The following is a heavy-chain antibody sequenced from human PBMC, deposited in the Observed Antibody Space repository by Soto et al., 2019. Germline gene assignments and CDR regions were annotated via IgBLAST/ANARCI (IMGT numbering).Heavy chain of an antibody. CDR2: ISGSGGST. D-gene: IGHD6-13*01. J-gene: IGHJ4*02. Sequence: GGSLRLSCAASGFTFSSYAMSWVRQAPGKGLEWISAISGSGGSTYYADSVKGRFTISRDNSKNTLYLQMNSLRAEDTAVYYCAKDQGQQLVLRPVDYWGQGTLVTVSS. CDR1: GFTFSSYA. V-gene: IGHV3-23*01. CDR3: AKDQGQQLVLRPVDY.